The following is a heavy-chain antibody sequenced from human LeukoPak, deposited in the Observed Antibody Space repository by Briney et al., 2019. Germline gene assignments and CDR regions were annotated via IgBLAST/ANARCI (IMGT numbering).Heavy chain of an antibody. CDR2: INHSGST. CDR1: GGSFSGYY. V-gene: IGHV4-34*01. Sequence: SETLSLTCAVYGGSFSGYYWSWTRQPPGKGLEWIGEINHSGSTNYNPSLKSRVTISVDTSKNQFSLKLSSVTAADTAVYYCARGVWAQWLAFGYFQHWGQGTLVTVSS. D-gene: IGHD6-19*01. J-gene: IGHJ1*01. CDR3: ARGVWAQWLAFGYFQH.